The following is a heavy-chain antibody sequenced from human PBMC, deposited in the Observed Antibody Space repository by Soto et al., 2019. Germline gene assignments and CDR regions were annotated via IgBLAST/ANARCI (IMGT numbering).Heavy chain of an antibody. Sequence: GGSLRLSCAASGFTFSSYAMSWVRQAPGKGLEWVSAISGSGGSTYYADSVKGRFTISRDNSKNTLYLQMNSLRAEDTAVYYCAKDVLYGSGSYYYYYYGMDVWGQGTTVTVSS. CDR1: GFTFSSYA. CDR3: AKDVLYGSGSYYYYYYGMDV. J-gene: IGHJ6*02. CDR2: ISGSGGST. D-gene: IGHD3-10*01. V-gene: IGHV3-23*01.